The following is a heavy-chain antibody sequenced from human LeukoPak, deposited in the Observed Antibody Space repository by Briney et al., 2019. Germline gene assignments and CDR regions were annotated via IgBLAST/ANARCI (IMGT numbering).Heavy chain of an antibody. Sequence: SQTLSLTCAVSGGSISSGGYSWSWIRQPPGKGLEWIGYIYHSGSTYYNPSLESRVTISVDRSKNQFSLKLSSVTAADTAVYYCARADSSGPNWFDPWGQGTLVTVSS. CDR2: IYHSGST. D-gene: IGHD3-22*01. CDR3: ARADSSGPNWFDP. CDR1: GGSISSGGYS. J-gene: IGHJ5*02. V-gene: IGHV4-30-2*01.